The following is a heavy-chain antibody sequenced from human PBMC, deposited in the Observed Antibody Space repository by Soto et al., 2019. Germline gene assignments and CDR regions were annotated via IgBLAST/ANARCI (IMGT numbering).Heavy chain of an antibody. CDR2: INAANGNT. CDR1: GYIFTNYA. Sequence: QVQLVQSGAEVKKPGASVKVSCKASGYIFTNYAMHWVRQAPGQRLEWMGWINAANGNTKYSQKFQGRVTITTDTSASTAYMELSSLRSEDTAVYYCASALGIGYNCVWGQGTLVTVSS. CDR3: ASALGIGYNCV. D-gene: IGHD1-1*01. V-gene: IGHV1-3*01. J-gene: IGHJ4*02.